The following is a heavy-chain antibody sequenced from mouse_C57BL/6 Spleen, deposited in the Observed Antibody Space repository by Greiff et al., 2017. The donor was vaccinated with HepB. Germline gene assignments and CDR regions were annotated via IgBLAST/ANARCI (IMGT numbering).Heavy chain of an antibody. J-gene: IGHJ4*01. D-gene: IGHD1-1*01. CDR3: ARHYGSSSFYAMDY. V-gene: IGHV5-6*01. Sequence: EVQLVESGGDLVKPGGSLKLSCAASGFTFSSYGMSWVRQTPDKRLEWVATISSGGSYTYYPDSVKGRFTISRDNAKNTLYLQMSSLKSEDTAMYYCARHYGSSSFYAMDYWGQGTSVTVSS. CDR2: ISSGGSYT. CDR1: GFTFSSYG.